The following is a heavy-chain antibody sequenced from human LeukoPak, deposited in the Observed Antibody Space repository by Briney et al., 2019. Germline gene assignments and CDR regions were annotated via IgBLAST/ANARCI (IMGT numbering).Heavy chain of an antibody. CDR3: ARDFSMATTYYYYYMDV. CDR2: IIPIFGTA. Sequence: SVKVSCKASGYSFTGYYIHWVRQAPGQGLEWMGGIIPIFGTANYAQKFQGRVTITADKSTSTAYMELSSLRSEDTAVYYCARDFSMATTYYYYYMDVWGKGTTVTVSS. J-gene: IGHJ6*03. V-gene: IGHV1-69*06. CDR1: GYSFTGYY. D-gene: IGHD2/OR15-2a*01.